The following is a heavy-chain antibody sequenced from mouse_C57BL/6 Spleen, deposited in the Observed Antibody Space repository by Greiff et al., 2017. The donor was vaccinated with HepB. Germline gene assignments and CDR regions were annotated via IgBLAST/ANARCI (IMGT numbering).Heavy chain of an antibody. J-gene: IGHJ4*01. CDR3: ARKYDGTTGAMDY. CDR1: GYTFTSYW. Sequence: VQLQQPGAELVRPGSSVKLSCKASGYTFTSYWMHWVKQRPIQGLEWIGNIDPSDSETHYNQKFKDKATLTVDKSSSTAYMQLSSLTSEDSAVYYCARKYDGTTGAMDYWGQGTSVTVSS. D-gene: IGHD2-3*01. CDR2: IDPSDSET. V-gene: IGHV1-52*01.